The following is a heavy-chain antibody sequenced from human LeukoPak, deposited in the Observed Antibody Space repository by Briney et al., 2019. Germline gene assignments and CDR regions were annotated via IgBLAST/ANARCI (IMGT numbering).Heavy chain of an antibody. Sequence: SETLSLTCAGPGGSISTYYWSWIRQPARKGLELIGRIYTSGSTNYNPSLKSRVTMSVDTSKNQFSLNLRSVTAADTAVYYCARLPGGDSSSVVAFDIWGQGTMVTVSS. CDR2: IYTSGST. J-gene: IGHJ3*02. D-gene: IGHD2-21*02. CDR1: GGSISTYY. CDR3: ARLPGGDSSSVVAFDI. V-gene: IGHV4-4*07.